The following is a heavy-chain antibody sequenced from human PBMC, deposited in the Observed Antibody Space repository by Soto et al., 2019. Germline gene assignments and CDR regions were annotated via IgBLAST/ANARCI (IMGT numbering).Heavy chain of an antibody. CDR2: ISAYNGNT. CDR1: CFTLTTHG. V-gene: IGHV1-18*01. CDR3: ARSLVRGVYNWFDP. D-gene: IGHD3-10*01. J-gene: IGHJ5*02. Sequence: GGPVKGSCKGSCFTLTTHGISWVGQAPGQGLEWMGWISAYNGNTNYAQKLQGRVTMTTDTSTSTAYMELRSLRSDDTAVYYCARSLVRGVYNWFDPWGQGTLVTVSS.